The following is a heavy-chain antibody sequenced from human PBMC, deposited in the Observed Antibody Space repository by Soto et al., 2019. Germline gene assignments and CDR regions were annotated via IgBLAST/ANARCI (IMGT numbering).Heavy chain of an antibody. CDR2: ISGRGGSK. Sequence: GGSLRLSCAASGFTFSSYSMSWVRHAPGNELEWCSAISGRGGSKYYADSVTGRFTISRDNSTTTLYLQMNSLRAEDTAVYYCAKYSADLDYWGQGTLVTVSS. V-gene: IGHV3-23*01. CDR1: GFTFSSYS. CDR3: AKYSADLDY. J-gene: IGHJ4*02. D-gene: IGHD2-21*01.